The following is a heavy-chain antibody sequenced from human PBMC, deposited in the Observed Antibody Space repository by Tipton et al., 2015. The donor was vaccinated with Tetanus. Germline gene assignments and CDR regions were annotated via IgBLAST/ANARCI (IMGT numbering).Heavy chain of an antibody. Sequence: TLSLTCGVSDGSFNAYYWSWIRQIPGKGLEWIGEVNQSGSTKYNPSFNSRAAISVDTSKSQFSLRVRSVTAAGTAVYYCARSIPAGPVWPYEHWGQGTLVTVSS. CDR3: ARSIPAGPVWPYEH. J-gene: IGHJ4*02. V-gene: IGHV4-34*01. CDR2: VNQSGST. CDR1: DGSFNAYY. D-gene: IGHD2-21*01.